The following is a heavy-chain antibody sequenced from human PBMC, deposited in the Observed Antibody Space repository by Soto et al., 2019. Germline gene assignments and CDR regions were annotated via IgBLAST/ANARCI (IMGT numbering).Heavy chain of an antibody. CDR2: IIPLYGTA. D-gene: IGHD5-12*01. J-gene: IGHJ4*02. V-gene: IGHV1-69*01. Sequence: QVQLVQSGAEVKKPGSSVKVSCKASGGTFSSFGFNWVRQAPGQGLEWMGGIIPLYGTANHAQRFQGRVTISADESTSTVYMELISLRSEDTAIYYCARDRSMDGYNSRSFDYWGQGTLVTVSS. CDR1: GGTFSSFG. CDR3: ARDRSMDGYNSRSFDY.